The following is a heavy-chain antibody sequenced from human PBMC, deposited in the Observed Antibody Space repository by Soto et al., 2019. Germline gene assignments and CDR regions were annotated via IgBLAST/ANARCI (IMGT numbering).Heavy chain of an antibody. J-gene: IGHJ4*02. CDR3: AREENSFDY. CDR1: GYTFTGYY. V-gene: IGHV1-2*04. Sequence: GASVKVSCKASGYTFTGYYMRWVRQAPGQGLEWMGWINPNSGGTNYAQKFQGWVTMTRDTSISTAYMELSRLRSDDTAVYYCAREENSFDYWGQGTLVTVSS. CDR2: INPNSGGT. D-gene: IGHD1-7*01.